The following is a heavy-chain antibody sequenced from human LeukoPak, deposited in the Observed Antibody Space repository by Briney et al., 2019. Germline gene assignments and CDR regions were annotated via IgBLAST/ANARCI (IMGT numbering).Heavy chain of an antibody. CDR3: ARGGVTMVRGPQPYYYGMDV. D-gene: IGHD3-10*01. Sequence: SGTLSLTCAVSGGSISSSNWWSWVRQPPGKGLKWIGEIYHSGSTNYNPSLKSRVTISVDKSKNQSSLKLSSVTAADTAVYYCARGGVTMVRGPQPYYYGMDVWGKGTTVTVSS. CDR2: IYHSGST. CDR1: GGSISSSNW. V-gene: IGHV4-4*02. J-gene: IGHJ6*04.